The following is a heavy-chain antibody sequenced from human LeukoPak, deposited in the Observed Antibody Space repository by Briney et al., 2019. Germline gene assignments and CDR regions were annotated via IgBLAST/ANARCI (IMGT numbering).Heavy chain of an antibody. CDR2: INPNSGGT. D-gene: IGHD2-2*01. CDR3: ARVSIVVVPAAWFDP. J-gene: IGHJ5*02. CDR1: GYTFTGYY. V-gene: IGHV1-2*02. Sequence: ASVKVSCKASGYTFTGYYMHWVRQAPGQGLEWMGWINPNSGGTNYAQKFQSRVTMTRDTSISTAYMELSRLRSDDTAVYYCARVSIVVVPAAWFDPWGQGTLVTVSS.